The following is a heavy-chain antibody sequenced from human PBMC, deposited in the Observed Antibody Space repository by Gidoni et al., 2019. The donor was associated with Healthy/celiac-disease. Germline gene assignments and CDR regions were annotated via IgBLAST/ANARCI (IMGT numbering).Heavy chain of an antibody. J-gene: IGHJ6*02. CDR2: IYYSGST. D-gene: IGHD6-6*01. CDR1: GGSISSGGYY. CDR3: ASSIAARHYYYYGMDV. Sequence: QVQLQETGPGLVKPSQTLSLTCTVSGGSISSGGYYWSWIRQHPGKGLEWIGYIYYSGSTYYNPSLKSRVTISVDTSKNQFSLKLSSVTAADTAVYYCASSIAARHYYYYGMDVWGQGTTVTVSS. V-gene: IGHV4-31*03.